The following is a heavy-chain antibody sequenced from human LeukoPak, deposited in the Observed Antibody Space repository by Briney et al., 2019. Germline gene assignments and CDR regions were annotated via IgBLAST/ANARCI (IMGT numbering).Heavy chain of an antibody. CDR3: ARGGDTAMADDAFDI. J-gene: IGHJ3*02. V-gene: IGHV1-69*05. D-gene: IGHD5-18*01. CDR1: GYTFTSYD. Sequence: SVKVSSKASGYTFTSYDISWVRQAPGQGLEWMGRIIPIFGTANYAQKFQGRVTITTDESTSTAYMELSSLRSEDTAVYYCARGGDTAMADDAFDIWGQGTMVTVSS. CDR2: IIPIFGTA.